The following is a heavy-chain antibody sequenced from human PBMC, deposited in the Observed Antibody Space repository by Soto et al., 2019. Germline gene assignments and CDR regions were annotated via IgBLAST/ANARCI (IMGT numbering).Heavy chain of an antibody. CDR3: AGDHFTIYSSLAY. D-gene: IGHD6-19*01. J-gene: IGHJ4*02. Sequence: QVQLVQSGAEVEKPGASVKVSCKASGYTFTSYGINWVRQAPGQGLEWMGWISANNGNTNYAQKFQGRVTMTTHTSTSTVYMELRSLRSDDTAVYYCAGDHFTIYSSLAYWGQGTLVTVSS. CDR2: ISANNGNT. V-gene: IGHV1-18*01. CDR1: GYTFTSYG.